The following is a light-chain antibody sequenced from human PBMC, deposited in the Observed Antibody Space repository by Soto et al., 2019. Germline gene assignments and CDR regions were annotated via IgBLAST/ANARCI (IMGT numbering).Light chain of an antibody. J-gene: IGLJ2*01. V-gene: IGLV2-14*01. Sequence: QSALTQPASMSGSPGQSITISCTGTSSDVGGYNYVSWYQQHPDRAPKLIIYEVSNRPSGVSIRFSGSKSANTASLTISGLQAEDEADYYCSSYSTTYTVLFGGGTKVT. CDR1: SSDVGGYNY. CDR2: EVS. CDR3: SSYSTTYTVL.